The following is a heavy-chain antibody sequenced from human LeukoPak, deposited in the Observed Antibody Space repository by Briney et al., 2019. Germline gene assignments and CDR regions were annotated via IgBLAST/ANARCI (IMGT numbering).Heavy chain of an antibody. J-gene: IGHJ6*03. V-gene: IGHV4-61*02. CDR2: IYNSGST. CDR3: ARAGGVPAAMLYYYYMDV. D-gene: IGHD2-2*01. CDR1: GGSISSGSYY. Sequence: SQTLSLTCTVSGGSISSGSYYWSWIRQPGGKGLEWIGRIYNSGSTNYNPSVKSRVTISVKTTKKQFSLKLSSVTAADTAVYYCARAGGVPAAMLYYYYMDVWGKGTTVTVSS.